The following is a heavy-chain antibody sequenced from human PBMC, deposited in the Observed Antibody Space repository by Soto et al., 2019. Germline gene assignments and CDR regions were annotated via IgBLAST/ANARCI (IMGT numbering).Heavy chain of an antibody. CDR3: AREAGSRAFDWPYFDY. J-gene: IGHJ4*02. Sequence: GGSLRLSCAASGFSFNLHEMNWVRQAPGKGLEWISYIGTSGSTKYYTDSVQGRFTISRDNTKNSVYLEMNSLRGDDTGIYYCAREAGSRAFDWPYFDYWGQGT. V-gene: IGHV3-48*03. CDR2: IGTSGSTK. CDR1: GFSFNLHE. D-gene: IGHD3-9*01.